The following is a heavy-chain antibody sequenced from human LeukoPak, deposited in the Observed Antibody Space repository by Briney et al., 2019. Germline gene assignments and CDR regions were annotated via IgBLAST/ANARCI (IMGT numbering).Heavy chain of an antibody. CDR3: ARVGRIWQWLAEDY. D-gene: IGHD6-19*01. CDR1: GGSFSGYY. V-gene: IGHV4-34*01. J-gene: IGHJ4*02. CDR2: INHSGST. Sequence: SETLSLTCAVYGGSFSGYYWSWIRQPPGKGLEWIGEINHSGSTNYNPSLKSRVTISVDTSKNQFSLKLSSVTAADTAVYYCARVGRIWQWLAEDYWGQGTLVTVSS.